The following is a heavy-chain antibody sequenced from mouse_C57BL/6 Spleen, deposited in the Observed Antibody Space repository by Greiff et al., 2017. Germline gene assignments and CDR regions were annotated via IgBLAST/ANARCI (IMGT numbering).Heavy chain of an antibody. Sequence: VQLQQSGAELVKPGASVSMSCKASGYTFTSYWITWVKQRPGQGLEWIGDIYPGSGSTNYNEKFKSKATLTVDTSSSTAYMQLSSLTSEDSAVYYCARYYDGYYVFAYWGQGTLVTVSA. J-gene: IGHJ3*01. D-gene: IGHD2-3*01. CDR1: GYTFTSYW. V-gene: IGHV1-55*01. CDR2: IYPGSGST. CDR3: ARYYDGYYVFAY.